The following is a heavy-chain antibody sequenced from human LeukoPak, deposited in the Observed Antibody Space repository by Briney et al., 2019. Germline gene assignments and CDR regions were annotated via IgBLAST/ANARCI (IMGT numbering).Heavy chain of an antibody. V-gene: IGHV3-23*01. D-gene: IGHD6-13*01. CDR2: ISGSGGST. Sequence: GGSLRLSCAASGFTFSSYAMSWVRQAPGKGLEWVSAISGSGGSTYYADSVKGRLTISRDNSKNTLYLQMNSLRAEDTAVYYCAKDLLGLPSSSWYPNNWFDPWGQGTLVTVSS. CDR3: AKDLLGLPSSSWYPNNWFDP. CDR1: GFTFSSYA. J-gene: IGHJ5*02.